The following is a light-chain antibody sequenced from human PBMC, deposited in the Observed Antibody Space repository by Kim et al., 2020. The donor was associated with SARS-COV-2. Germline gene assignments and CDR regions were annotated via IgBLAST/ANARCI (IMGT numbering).Light chain of an antibody. Sequence: QSALTQPASMSGSPGQSITISCSGTGSDVGGYNFVSWYQQHPGKVPKLLIYDVTKRPSGVSNRFSASKSGKTASLTISGLQAEDEADYYCSSYTSDSTLVFGGGTKVTVL. CDR1: GSDVGGYNF. CDR2: DVT. V-gene: IGLV2-14*01. J-gene: IGLJ2*01. CDR3: SSYTSDSTLV.